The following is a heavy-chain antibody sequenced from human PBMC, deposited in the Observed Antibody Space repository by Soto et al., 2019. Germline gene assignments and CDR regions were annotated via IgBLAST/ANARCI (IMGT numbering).Heavy chain of an antibody. CDR3: ATPVVPAAIASRNNYGMDV. D-gene: IGHD2-2*01. CDR2: IIPIFGTA. Sequence: QVQLVQSGAEVKKPGSSVKVSCKASGGTFSSYAISWVRQAPGQGLEWMGGIIPIFGTANYAQKFQGRVTITADKSTSTAYMELSSLRSEDTAVYYCATPVVPAAIASRNNYGMDVWAKGPRSPSP. CDR1: GGTFSSYA. J-gene: IGHJ6*02. V-gene: IGHV1-69*06.